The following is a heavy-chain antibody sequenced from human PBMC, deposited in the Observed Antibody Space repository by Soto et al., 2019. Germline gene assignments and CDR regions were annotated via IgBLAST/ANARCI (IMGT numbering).Heavy chain of an antibody. D-gene: IGHD1-26*01. CDR3: AREGGIGSPDWYFDL. CDR1: GGSISSGGHS. V-gene: IGHV4-30-2*01. Sequence: QLQLQESGSGLVKPSQTLSLSCAVSGGSISSGGHSWSWIRQPPGKGLEWLGFIYPSGSTYYNPSLKSRLTISIDGAKNHFSLNLSSVTAADTAVYYCAREGGIGSPDWYFDLWGRGTLVTVSS. CDR2: IYPSGST. J-gene: IGHJ2*01.